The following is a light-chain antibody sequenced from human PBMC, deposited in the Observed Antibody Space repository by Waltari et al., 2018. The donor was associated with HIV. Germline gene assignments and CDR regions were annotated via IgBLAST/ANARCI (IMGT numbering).Light chain of an antibody. CDR3: QQRNYWPQS. CDR2: DAS. CDR1: ESVSNH. V-gene: IGKV3-11*01. J-gene: IGKJ2*03. Sequence: EIVLTQSPAILSLSQGERATLSCRASESVSNHLAWYQQKPGQAPRLLIYDASDRASGIPARFSGSGSGTDFTLTISSLEPEDFAVYYCQQRNYWPQSFGQGTKLEIK.